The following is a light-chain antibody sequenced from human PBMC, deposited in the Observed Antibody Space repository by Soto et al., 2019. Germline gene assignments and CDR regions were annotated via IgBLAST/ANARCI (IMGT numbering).Light chain of an antibody. Sequence: EIVLTQSPGTLSVSPGERANLPCRASQSVSTNLAWFQQKPGQAPRLLIYGASTRATGIPARFSGSGSGTEFTLTINSLQSEDVAVYYCQQSNNWPYTFGQGTKLEV. CDR1: QSVSTN. V-gene: IGKV3-15*01. CDR3: QQSNNWPYT. J-gene: IGKJ2*01. CDR2: GAS.